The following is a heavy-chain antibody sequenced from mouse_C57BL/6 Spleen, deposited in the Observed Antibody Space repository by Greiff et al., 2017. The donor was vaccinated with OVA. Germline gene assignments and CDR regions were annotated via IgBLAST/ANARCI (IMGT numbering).Heavy chain of an antibody. J-gene: IGHJ4*01. V-gene: IGHV5-4*03. CDR2: ISDGGSYT. D-gene: IGHD1-1*01. CDR3: ARVRGDYYGSSLYAMDY. Sequence: EVKLMESGGGLVKPGGSLKLSCAASGFTFSSYAMSWVRQTPEKRLEWVATISDGGSYTYYPDNVKGRFTLSRDNAKNNLYLQMSHLKSEDTAMYYCARVRGDYYGSSLYAMDYWGQGTSVTVSA. CDR1: GFTFSSYA.